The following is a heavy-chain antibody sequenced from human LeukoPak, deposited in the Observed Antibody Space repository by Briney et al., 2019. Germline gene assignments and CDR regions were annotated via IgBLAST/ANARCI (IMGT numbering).Heavy chain of an antibody. V-gene: IGHV4-4*07. CDR1: GGSISSFY. Sequence: SETLSLTCTVSGGSISSFYWSWIRQPAGKGLEWIGRIYTSGSTNYNPSLNSRVTMSVDTSKNQFSLKLSSVTAADTAVYYCARHGFAGAFQHWGQGTLVTVSS. D-gene: IGHD3-10*01. CDR2: IYTSGST. CDR3: ARHGFAGAFQH. J-gene: IGHJ1*01.